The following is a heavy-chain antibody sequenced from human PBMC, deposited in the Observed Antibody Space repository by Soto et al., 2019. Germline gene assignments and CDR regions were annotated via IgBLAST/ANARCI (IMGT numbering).Heavy chain of an antibody. V-gene: IGHV3-23*01. CDR2: ISGSGGST. D-gene: IGHD1-26*01. Sequence: LRLSCAASGFTFSSYTMSWVRQAPGKGLEWVSAISGSGGSTYYADSVKGRFTISRDNSKNTLYLQMNSLRAEDTAVYYCAKGGALYYYYYYMDVWGKGTTVTVSS. CDR1: GFTFSSYT. CDR3: AKGGALYYYYYYMDV. J-gene: IGHJ6*03.